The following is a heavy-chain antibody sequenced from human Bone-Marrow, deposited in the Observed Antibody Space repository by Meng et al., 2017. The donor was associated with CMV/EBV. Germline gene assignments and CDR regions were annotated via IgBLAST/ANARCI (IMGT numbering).Heavy chain of an antibody. D-gene: IGHD6-13*01. Sequence: SETLSLTCAVYGGSFSGYYWSWIRQPPGKGLEWIGEINHSGSTNYNPSLKRRVPISVDTSKNQFSLSLSSVTAADTAVYYCASGYSSSWYGGGYFQHWGQGTLVTVSS. CDR1: GGSFSGYY. CDR3: ASGYSSSWYGGGYFQH. J-gene: IGHJ1*01. V-gene: IGHV4-34*01. CDR2: INHSGST.